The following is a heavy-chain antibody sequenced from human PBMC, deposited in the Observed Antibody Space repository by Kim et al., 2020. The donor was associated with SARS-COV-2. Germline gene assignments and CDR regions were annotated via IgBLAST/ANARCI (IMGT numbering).Heavy chain of an antibody. Sequence: ASVKVSCKASGYTFTSYGISWVRQAPGQGLEWMGWISAYNGNTNYAQKLQGRVTMTTDTSTSTAYMELRSLRSDDTAVYYCARQSSYCGGDCYRIIDYWGQGTLVTVSS. J-gene: IGHJ4*02. V-gene: IGHV1-18*04. CDR2: ISAYNGNT. CDR3: ARQSSYCGGDCYRIIDY. CDR1: GYTFTSYG. D-gene: IGHD2-21*02.